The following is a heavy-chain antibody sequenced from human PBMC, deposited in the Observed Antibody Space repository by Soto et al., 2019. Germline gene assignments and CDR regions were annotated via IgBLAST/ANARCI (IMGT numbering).Heavy chain of an antibody. V-gene: IGHV1-46*01. D-gene: IGHD3-22*01. Sequence: ASVKVSCKASGYTFTSYYMHWVRQAPGQGLEWMGIINPSGGSTSYAQKFQGRVTMTRDTSTSTVYMELSSLRSEDTAVYYCARDFSIYYYDSSGPIYWGQGTLVTVSS. CDR2: INPSGGST. CDR1: GYTFTSYY. CDR3: ARDFSIYYYDSSGPIY. J-gene: IGHJ4*02.